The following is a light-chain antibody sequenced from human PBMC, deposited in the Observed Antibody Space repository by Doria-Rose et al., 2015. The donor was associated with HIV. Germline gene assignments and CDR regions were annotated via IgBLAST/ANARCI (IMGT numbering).Light chain of an antibody. J-gene: IGKJ5*01. CDR1: QSLVHSDGNTY. V-gene: IGKV2-30*02. CDR3: MQGTHWPPIT. Sequence: TQSPLSLPVTLGQPASISCRSSQSLVHSDGNTYLNWFQQRPGQSPRRLIYKVSNRDSGVPDRFSGSGSGTDFTLKISRVEAEDVGVYYCMQGTHWPPITFGQGTRLEIK. CDR2: KVS.